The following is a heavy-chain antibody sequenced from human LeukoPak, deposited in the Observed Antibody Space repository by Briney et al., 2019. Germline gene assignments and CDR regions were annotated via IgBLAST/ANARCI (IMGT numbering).Heavy chain of an antibody. V-gene: IGHV1-18*01. CDR1: GYTFTSYG. CDR2: ISACNGNT. J-gene: IGHJ4*02. CDR3: ARDLVRDSSSWFVSCYFDY. Sequence: GASVKVSCKASGYTFTSYGISWVRQAPGQGLEWMGWISACNGNTNYAQKLQGRVTMTTDTSTSTAYMELRSLRSDDTAVYYCARDLVRDSSSWFVSCYFDYWGQGTLVTVSS. D-gene: IGHD6-13*01.